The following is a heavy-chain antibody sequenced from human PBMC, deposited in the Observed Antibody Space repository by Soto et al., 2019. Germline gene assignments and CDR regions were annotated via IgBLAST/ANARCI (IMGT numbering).Heavy chain of an antibody. CDR1: GGSISSYY. CDR3: ARGGYYDSSGLFDY. Sequence: SETLSLTCTVSGGSISSYYWSWIRQPPGKGLEWIGYIYYSGSTNYNPSLKSRVTISVDTSKNQFSLKLSSVTAADTAVYYCARGGYYDSSGLFDYWGKGTLVTVS. CDR2: IYYSGST. D-gene: IGHD3-22*01. V-gene: IGHV4-59*01. J-gene: IGHJ4*02.